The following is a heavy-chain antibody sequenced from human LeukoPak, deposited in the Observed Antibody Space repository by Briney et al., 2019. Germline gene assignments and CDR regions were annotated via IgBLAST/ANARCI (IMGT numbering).Heavy chain of an antibody. Sequence: PSETLSLTCSVSGGSISNSSFYWGWVRQPPGKGLEWIGSIYYGGNTYYKPFLKSRVTISVDTSKNQFSLKLNSVTAADTAVYYCATDPTYDNSGFPFDYWGQGTLVTVSS. J-gene: IGHJ4*02. CDR2: IYYGGNT. V-gene: IGHV4-39*01. D-gene: IGHD3-22*01. CDR3: ATDPTYDNSGFPFDY. CDR1: GGSISNSSFY.